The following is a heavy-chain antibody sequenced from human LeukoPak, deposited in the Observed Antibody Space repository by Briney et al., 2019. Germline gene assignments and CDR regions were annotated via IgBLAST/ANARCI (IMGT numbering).Heavy chain of an antibody. D-gene: IGHD3-22*01. V-gene: IGHV4-39*07. CDR2: IYYSGST. J-gene: IGHJ6*03. Sequence: SETLSLTCTVSGGSISSSSYYWGWIRQPPGKGLEWIGSIYYSGSTYYNPSLKSRVTISVDKSKNQFSLKLSSVTAADTAVYYCARSSYYYDSSGYRYYYYYYMDVWGKGTTVTVSS. CDR1: GGSISSSSYY. CDR3: ARSSYYYDSSGYRYYYYYYMDV.